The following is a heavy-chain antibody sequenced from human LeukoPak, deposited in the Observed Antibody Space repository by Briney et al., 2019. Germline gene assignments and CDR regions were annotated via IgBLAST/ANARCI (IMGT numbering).Heavy chain of an antibody. Sequence: GESLKISXKGSGYSFTNYWIGWVRQMPGKGLEWKGIIYPGDSDTRYSPSFQGQVTISADKSISTAYLQWSSLKASDTAMYYCSRLQTHVVVPAAAFDPWGQGTLVTVSS. J-gene: IGHJ5*02. CDR2: IYPGDSDT. V-gene: IGHV5-51*01. CDR3: SRLQTHVVVPAAAFDP. CDR1: GYSFTNYW. D-gene: IGHD2-2*01.